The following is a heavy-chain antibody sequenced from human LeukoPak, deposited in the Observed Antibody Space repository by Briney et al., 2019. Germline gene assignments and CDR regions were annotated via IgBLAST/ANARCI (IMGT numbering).Heavy chain of an antibody. Sequence: SETLSLTCIVSGGSMNNYYWSWIRQPPGKGLEWIGYVSHSGNTNYNSSLKSRVSMSVDTSKSQFSLDLISVTAADTAVYYCARDPGSSGWGFRYWGQGALVTVSS. CDR3: ARDPGSSGWGFRY. J-gene: IGHJ4*02. CDR1: GGSMNNYY. D-gene: IGHD6-19*01. CDR2: VSHSGNT. V-gene: IGHV4-59*01.